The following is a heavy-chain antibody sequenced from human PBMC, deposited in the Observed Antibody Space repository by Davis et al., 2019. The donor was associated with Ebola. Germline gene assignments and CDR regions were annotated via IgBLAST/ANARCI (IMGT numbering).Heavy chain of an antibody. J-gene: IGHJ3*02. Sequence: PSETLSLTCTVSGYSISSGYYWGWIRQPPGKGLEWIGSIYHSGSTYYNPSLKSRVTISVDTSKNQFSLKLRSATAADTAVYYCARVGDGEPPLRRDDGFDIWGQGTVLTVSS. V-gene: IGHV4-38-2*02. CDR2: IYHSGST. D-gene: IGHD3-10*01. CDR1: GYSISSGYY. CDR3: ARVGDGEPPLRRDDGFDI.